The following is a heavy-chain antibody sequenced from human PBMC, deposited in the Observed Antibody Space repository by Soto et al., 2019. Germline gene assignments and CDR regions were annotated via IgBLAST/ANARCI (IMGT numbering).Heavy chain of an antibody. D-gene: IGHD4-17*01. J-gene: IGHJ4*02. V-gene: IGHV3-21*01. Sequence: ESGGGLVKPGGSLRLSCEASEFTFSAYSMNWVRQAPGKGLEWVSSISSNGDYIYYADSVKGRFTISRDNARNSLYLQMNSLRAEDTAVYYCARDPYGSQGFDHWGQGTLVTVSS. CDR3: ARDPYGSQGFDH. CDR1: EFTFSAYS. CDR2: ISSNGDYI.